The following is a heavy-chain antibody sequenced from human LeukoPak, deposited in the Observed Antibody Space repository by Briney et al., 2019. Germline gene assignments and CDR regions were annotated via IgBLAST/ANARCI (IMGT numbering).Heavy chain of an antibody. V-gene: IGHV4-59*01. J-gene: IGHJ6*03. CDR2: IYYSGST. CDR1: GGSISSYY. CDR3: ARNSSGWYRGYYYYYMDV. Sequence: SETLSLTCTVSGGSISSYYWSWIRQPPGKGLEWIGYIYYSGSTNYNPSLKSRVTISVDTSKNQFSLKLSSVTAADTAVYYCARNSSGWYRGYYYYYMDVWGKGTTVTVSS. D-gene: IGHD6-19*01.